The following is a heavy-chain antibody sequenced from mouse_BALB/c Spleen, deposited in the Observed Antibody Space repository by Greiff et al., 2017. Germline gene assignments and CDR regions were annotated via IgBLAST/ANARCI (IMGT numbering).Heavy chain of an antibody. CDR1: GYSFTSYY. J-gene: IGHJ4*01. V-gene: IGHV1-28*01. CDR2: IDPFNGGT. CDR3: ARGGGYYDAMDY. Sequence: EVQLQQSGPELMKPGASVKISCKASGYSFTSYYMHWVKQSHGKSLEWIGYIDPFNGGTSYNQKFKGKATLTVDKSSSTAYMHLSSLTSEDSAVYYCARGGGYYDAMDYWGQGTSVTVSS. D-gene: IGHD2-2*01.